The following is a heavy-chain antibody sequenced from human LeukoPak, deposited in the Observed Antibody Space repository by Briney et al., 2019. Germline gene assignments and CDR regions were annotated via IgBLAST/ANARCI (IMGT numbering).Heavy chain of an antibody. J-gene: IGHJ4*02. Sequence: GGSLRLSCAASGFTFSRYYMSWVRQTPGKGLEWVANIKQDGSEKYYVDSVKGRFTISRDNAKNSLYLQMNSLRAEDTAVYFCARVVPPLYYFDYWGQGTLVTVSS. CDR2: IKQDGSEK. V-gene: IGHV3-7*01. CDR3: ARVVPPLYYFDY. D-gene: IGHD3-10*01. CDR1: GFTFSRYY.